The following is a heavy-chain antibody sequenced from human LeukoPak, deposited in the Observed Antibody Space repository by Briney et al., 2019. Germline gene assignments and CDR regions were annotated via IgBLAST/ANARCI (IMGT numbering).Heavy chain of an antibody. CDR1: GFTFSSYS. D-gene: IGHD3-9*01. CDR2: ISSSSSYM. J-gene: IGHJ4*02. V-gene: IGHV3-21*04. Sequence: GGSLRLSCAASGFTFSSYSMNWVRQAPGKGLEWVSSISSSSSYMYYADSVKGRLTISRDNAKNSLYLQMNSLRAEDTAVYYCARVLDDILTGYYFDYWGQGTLVTVSS. CDR3: ARVLDDILTGYYFDY.